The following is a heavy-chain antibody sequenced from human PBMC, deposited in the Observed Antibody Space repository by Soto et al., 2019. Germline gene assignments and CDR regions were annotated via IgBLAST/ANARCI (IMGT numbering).Heavy chain of an antibody. Sequence: EVQLVESGGGLVQPGGSLRLSCAASGFTFSSYSMNWVRQAPGKGLEWVSYISSSSSTIYYADSVNGRFTISRDNAKNSLYLQMNSLRAEDTAVYYCARDRFEAAAGTPYYYYYYMDVWGKGTTVTVSS. CDR1: GFTFSSYS. J-gene: IGHJ6*03. D-gene: IGHD6-13*01. CDR3: ARDRFEAAAGTPYYYYYYMDV. CDR2: ISSSSSTI. V-gene: IGHV3-48*01.